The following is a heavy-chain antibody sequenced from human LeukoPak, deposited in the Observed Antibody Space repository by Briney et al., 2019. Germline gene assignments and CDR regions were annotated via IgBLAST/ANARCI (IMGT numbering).Heavy chain of an antibody. D-gene: IGHD6-13*01. V-gene: IGHV3-23*01. J-gene: IGHJ4*02. CDR3: AKDLRSSSWYCYFDY. CDR1: GFTFSSYA. Sequence: GGSLRLSCAASGFTFSSYAMSWARQAPGKGLEWVSAISGSGGSTYYADSVKGRFTISRDNSKNTLYLQMNSLRAEDTAVYYCAKDLRSSSWYCYFDYWGQGTLVTDSS. CDR2: ISGSGGST.